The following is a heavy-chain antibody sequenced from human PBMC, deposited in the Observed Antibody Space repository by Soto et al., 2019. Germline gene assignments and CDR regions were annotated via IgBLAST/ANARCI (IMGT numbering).Heavy chain of an antibody. D-gene: IGHD5-18*01. Sequence: SDTLSLTCTVSGVSISSSSYCWSWIRQPPGKGLEWIGSIYYSGSTYYNPSLKSRVTISVDTSKNQFSLKLSSVTAADTAVYYRASDQGYSYGPFDNWGQGTLVTVSS. J-gene: IGHJ4*02. CDR1: GVSISSSSYC. CDR2: IYYSGST. CDR3: ASDQGYSYGPFDN. V-gene: IGHV4-39*01.